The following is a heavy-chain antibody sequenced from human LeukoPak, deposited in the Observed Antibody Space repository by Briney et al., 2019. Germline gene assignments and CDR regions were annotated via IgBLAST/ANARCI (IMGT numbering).Heavy chain of an antibody. Sequence: SETLSLTCTVSGGSISSYYWSWIRQPPGKGLEWIGYIYYSGSTNYNPSLKSRVTISVDTSKNQFSLKLSSVTAADTAVYYCARDSSAVAGTYYFDYWGQGTLVTVSS. D-gene: IGHD6-19*01. V-gene: IGHV4-59*01. J-gene: IGHJ4*02. CDR2: IYYSGST. CDR3: ARDSSAVAGTYYFDY. CDR1: GGSISSYY.